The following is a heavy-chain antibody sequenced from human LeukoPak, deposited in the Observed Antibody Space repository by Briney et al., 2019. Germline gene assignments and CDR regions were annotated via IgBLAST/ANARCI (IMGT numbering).Heavy chain of an antibody. CDR1: GFTFSRYW. Sequence: GGSLRLSCAASGFTFSRYWMHWVRQAPGKGLVWVSRINRDGSSTGYADSVKGRFTISRDNSKNTLYLQMNSLRAEDTAVYYCARDGDGYNWDYFDYWGQGTLVTVSS. CDR3: ARDGDGYNWDYFDY. J-gene: IGHJ4*02. CDR2: INRDGSST. D-gene: IGHD5-24*01. V-gene: IGHV3-74*01.